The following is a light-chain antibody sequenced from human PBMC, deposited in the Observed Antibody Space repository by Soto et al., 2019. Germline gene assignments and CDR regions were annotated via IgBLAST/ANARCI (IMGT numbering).Light chain of an antibody. Sequence: QSVLTQPASVSGSPGQSITISCTGTSSDVGGYNYVSWYQQHPGKAPKLMIYDVNNRPSGVSNRFSGSKSGNTAYLTISGLQAEDEADYYCSSYTSSSTLEVFGTGTKVTVL. CDR2: DVN. V-gene: IGLV2-14*01. CDR1: SSDVGGYNY. CDR3: SSYTSSSTLEV. J-gene: IGLJ1*01.